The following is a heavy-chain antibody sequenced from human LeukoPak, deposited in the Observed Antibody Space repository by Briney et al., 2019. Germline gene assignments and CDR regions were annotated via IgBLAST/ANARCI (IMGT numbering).Heavy chain of an antibody. CDR2: INPNSGGT. J-gene: IGHJ4*02. V-gene: IGHV1-2*04. CDR3: ARGMSPGPGGSGSPCFDY. D-gene: IGHD6-19*01. CDR1: GYTFTGYY. Sequence: ASVKVSCKASGYTFTGYYMHWVRQAPGQGLEWMGWINPNSGGTNYAQKFQGWVTMTRDTSISTAYMELSRLRSDDTTVYYCARGMSPGPGGSGSPCFDYWGQGTLVTVSS.